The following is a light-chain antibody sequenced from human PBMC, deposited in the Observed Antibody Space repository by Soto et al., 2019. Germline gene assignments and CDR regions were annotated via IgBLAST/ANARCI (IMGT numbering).Light chain of an antibody. J-gene: IGKJ2*01. V-gene: IGKV3-20*01. CDR3: QQYGNSPHT. CDR2: GAS. Sequence: EIVLTQSPGTLSLSPGERATLSCRASQSIANSYLAWYQQKPGQTPRLLIYGASDRATGIPDRFSGSGSGAHFTLTISRLEPEDFAVYYCQQYGNSPHTFGQGTTLEIK. CDR1: QSIANSY.